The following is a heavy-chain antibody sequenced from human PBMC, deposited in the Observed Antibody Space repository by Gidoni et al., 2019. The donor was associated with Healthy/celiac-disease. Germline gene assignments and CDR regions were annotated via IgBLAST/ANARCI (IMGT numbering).Heavy chain of an antibody. Sequence: EVQLVESGGGLVQPGRSLRLSCTASGFTFGDYAMSWFRQAPGKGLEWVGFIRSKAYGGTTEYAASVKGRFTISRDDSKSIAYLQMNSLKTEDTAVYYCTRGIDYDSSGYFGTSYFDYWGQGTLVTVSS. CDR1: GFTFGDYA. CDR3: TRGIDYDSSGYFGTSYFDY. J-gene: IGHJ4*02. D-gene: IGHD3-22*01. CDR2: IRSKAYGGTT. V-gene: IGHV3-49*03.